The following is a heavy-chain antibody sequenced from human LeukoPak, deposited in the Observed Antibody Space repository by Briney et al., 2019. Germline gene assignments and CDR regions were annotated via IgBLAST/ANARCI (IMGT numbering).Heavy chain of an antibody. CDR1: GFTFSSYE. CDR2: ISSSGSTI. CDR3: ARSQGLRLGPYYCYYCMDV. Sequence: LSGGSLRLSCAASGFTFSSYEMNWVRQAPGKGLEWVSYISSSGSTIYYADSVKGRFTISRDNANNSLYLQMTSLRVEDTAVYYCARSQGLRLGPYYCYYCMDVWGKGTTVTVSS. D-gene: IGHD5-12*01. J-gene: IGHJ6*03. V-gene: IGHV3-48*03.